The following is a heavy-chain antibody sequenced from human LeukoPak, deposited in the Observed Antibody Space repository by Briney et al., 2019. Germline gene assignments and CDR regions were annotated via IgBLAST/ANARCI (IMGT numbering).Heavy chain of an antibody. Sequence: GGSLRLSCAASGFTFDDYGVSWVRQAPGKGLEWVSGINWNGGSTGYADSVKGRFTISRDNAKNSLYLQMNSLRAEDMALYYCAKDIRSGSSGWYGLGYYYYYMDVWGKGTTVTVSS. D-gene: IGHD6-19*01. V-gene: IGHV3-20*04. CDR1: GFTFDDYG. CDR2: INWNGGST. J-gene: IGHJ6*03. CDR3: AKDIRSGSSGWYGLGYYYYYMDV.